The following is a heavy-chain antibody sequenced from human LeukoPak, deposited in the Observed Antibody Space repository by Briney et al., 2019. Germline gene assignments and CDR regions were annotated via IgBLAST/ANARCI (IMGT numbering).Heavy chain of an antibody. CDR3: ASGVGATSRYYYYYGMDV. Sequence: ASVKVSCKASGYTFTSYGISWVRQAPGQGLEWMGWISAYNGNTNYAQKLQGRVTMTTDTSASTAYMELRSLRSDDTAVYYCASGVGATSRYYYYYGMDVWGQGTTVTVSS. CDR1: GYTFTSYG. CDR2: ISAYNGNT. V-gene: IGHV1-18*01. J-gene: IGHJ6*02. D-gene: IGHD1-26*01.